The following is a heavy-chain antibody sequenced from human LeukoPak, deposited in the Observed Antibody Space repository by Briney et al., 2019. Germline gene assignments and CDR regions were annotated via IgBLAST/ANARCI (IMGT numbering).Heavy chain of an antibody. V-gene: IGHV1-18*01. CDR1: GYTFTSYG. CDR3: ARGGTTYYDILTGHTPSDY. J-gene: IGHJ4*02. D-gene: IGHD3-9*01. Sequence: GSVKVSCKASGYTFTSYGISWVRQAPGQGLEWMGWISAYNGNTNYAQKLQGRVTMTTDTSTSTAYMELRSLGSDDTAVYYCARGGTTYYDILTGHTPSDYWGQGTLVTVSS. CDR2: ISAYNGNT.